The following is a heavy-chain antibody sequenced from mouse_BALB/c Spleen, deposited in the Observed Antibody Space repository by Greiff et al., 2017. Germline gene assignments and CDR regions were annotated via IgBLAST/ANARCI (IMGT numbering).Heavy chain of an antibody. CDR1: GFNIKDTY. Sequence: VHVKQSGAELVKPGASVKLSCTASGFNIKDTYMHWVKQRPEQGLEWIGRIDPANGNTKYDPKFQGKATITADTSSNTAYLQLSSLTSEDTAVYYCASHYYGSRGFAYWGQGTLVTVSA. CDR3: ASHYYGSRGFAY. J-gene: IGHJ3*01. V-gene: IGHV14-3*02. D-gene: IGHD1-1*01. CDR2: IDPANGNT.